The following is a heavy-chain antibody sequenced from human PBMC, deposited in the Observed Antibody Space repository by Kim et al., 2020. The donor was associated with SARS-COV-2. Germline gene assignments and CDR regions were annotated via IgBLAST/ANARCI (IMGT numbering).Heavy chain of an antibody. J-gene: IGHJ6*02. Sequence: YSVSAKGRFSVSREDATNSFYLQMNSVTAGDTAVYYCARSNAGGRFRLDVWGQGTTVIVSS. V-gene: IGHV3-13*01. CDR3: ARSNAGGRFRLDV. D-gene: IGHD3-3*01.